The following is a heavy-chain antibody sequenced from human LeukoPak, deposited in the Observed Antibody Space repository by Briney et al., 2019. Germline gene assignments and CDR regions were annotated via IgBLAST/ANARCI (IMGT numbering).Heavy chain of an antibody. J-gene: IGHJ5*02. CDR3: ARDQVSVAGVGCWFAP. CDR2: IYYSGST. D-gene: IGHD6-19*01. Sequence: SQTLSLTCTVSGGSISSGGYYWRWIRQHPGKGLEWIGYIYYSGSTYYNPSLKSRVTISVDTSKNQFSLKLSSVTAADTAVYYCARDQVSVAGVGCWFAPWGQGTLVTVSS. CDR1: GGSISSGGYY. V-gene: IGHV4-31*03.